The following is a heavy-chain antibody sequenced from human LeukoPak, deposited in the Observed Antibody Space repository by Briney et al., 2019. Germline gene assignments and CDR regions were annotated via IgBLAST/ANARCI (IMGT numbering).Heavy chain of an antibody. CDR3: ARDWYDNSDAFDI. Sequence: GGSLRLSCAASGFTFSNYGMHWVRQAPGKGLEWVTFIRFDGSNQYYADSVKGRFTISRDNAKNSLYLQMNSLRAEDTAVYYCARDWYDNSDAFDIWGQGTMVTVSS. J-gene: IGHJ3*02. CDR2: IRFDGSNQ. D-gene: IGHD3-9*01. V-gene: IGHV3-30*02. CDR1: GFTFSNYG.